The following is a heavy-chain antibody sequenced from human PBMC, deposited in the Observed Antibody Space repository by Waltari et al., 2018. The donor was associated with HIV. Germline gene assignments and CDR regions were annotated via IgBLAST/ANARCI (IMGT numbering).Heavy chain of an antibody. V-gene: IGHV2-5*02. Sequence: QIILKESGPTLVQPTQTLTLTCTFSGFSLSTTGVGVGWIRQPPGKALEWLALIYWDDDKRYSPSLKSRLTITKDTSKNQVVLTMTNMDPVDTATYYCAHRAEVPVASQAFDIWGQGTMVTVSS. CDR1: GFSLSTTGVG. J-gene: IGHJ3*02. CDR3: AHRAEVPVASQAFDI. D-gene: IGHD2-2*01. CDR2: IYWDDDK.